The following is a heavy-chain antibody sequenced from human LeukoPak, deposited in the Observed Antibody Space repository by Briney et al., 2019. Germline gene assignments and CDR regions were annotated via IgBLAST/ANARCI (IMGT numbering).Heavy chain of an antibody. CDR1: GYSISSGYY. Sequence: PSETLSLTCAVSGYSISSGYYWGWIRPPPGEGLEWIGCIYHSGSTYYNPSLKSRVTISVDTSKNQFSLKLSSVTAADTAVYYCARVYSGSYLGYFDYWGQGTLVTVSS. CDR2: IYHSGST. CDR3: ARVYSGSYLGYFDY. D-gene: IGHD1-26*01. V-gene: IGHV4-38-2*01. J-gene: IGHJ4*02.